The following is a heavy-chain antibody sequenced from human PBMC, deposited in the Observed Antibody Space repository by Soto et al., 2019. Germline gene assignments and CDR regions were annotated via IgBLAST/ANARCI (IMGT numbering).Heavy chain of an antibody. J-gene: IGHJ4*02. CDR1: GFDFSNFG. CDR2: IWDDGSSQ. CDR3: VRREGYYIDS. V-gene: IGHV3-33*01. Sequence: QVHLVESGGGVVQPGRSLRLSCVTSGFDFSNFGMHWVRQAPGKGLEWVAIIWDDGSSQFYADSVKGRFIISRDISKSTLYLQMNSLRADDTAVYYCVRREGYYIDSWGQGTLVTVSS. D-gene: IGHD1-26*01.